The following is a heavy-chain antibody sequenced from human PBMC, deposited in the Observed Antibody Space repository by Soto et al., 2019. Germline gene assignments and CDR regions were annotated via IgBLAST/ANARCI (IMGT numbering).Heavy chain of an antibody. Sequence: QITLKESGTPLVKPTQTLTLTCTFSGFSLSTSGVGVGWIRQPPGKALEWLALIYWDDDKRYSPSLKSRLTITKDTSKNQVVLTMTNMHPVDTATYYCAHYFYILVDDAFDIWGQGTMVTVSS. J-gene: IGHJ3*02. V-gene: IGHV2-5*02. CDR3: AHYFYILVDDAFDI. CDR1: GFSLSTSGVG. D-gene: IGHD2-8*02. CDR2: IYWDDDK.